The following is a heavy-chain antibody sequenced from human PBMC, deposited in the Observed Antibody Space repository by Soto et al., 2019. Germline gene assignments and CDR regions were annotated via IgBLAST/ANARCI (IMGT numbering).Heavy chain of an antibody. Sequence: GGSLRLSCAASGFTFSSYGMHWVRQAPGKGLEWVAVISYDGSNKYYADSVKGRFTISRDNSKNTLYLQMNSLRAEDTAVYYCAKNAARPFYYYYYYMDVWGKGTTVTVSS. J-gene: IGHJ6*03. CDR3: AKNAARPFYYYYYYMDV. V-gene: IGHV3-30*18. D-gene: IGHD6-6*01. CDR2: ISYDGSNK. CDR1: GFTFSSYG.